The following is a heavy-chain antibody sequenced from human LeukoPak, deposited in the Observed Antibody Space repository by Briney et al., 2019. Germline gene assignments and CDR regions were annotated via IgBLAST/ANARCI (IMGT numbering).Heavy chain of an antibody. Sequence: ASVKVSCKASGYTFTGYYMHWVRQAPGQGLEWMGWINPNSGGTNYAQKFQGRVTMTRDTSISTAYMELSRLRSDDTAVYYCAREGGETGTTEWGSPFLISNWDYWGQGTLVTVSS. D-gene: IGHD1-7*01. J-gene: IGHJ4*02. CDR3: AREGGETGTTEWGSPFLISNWDY. V-gene: IGHV1-2*02. CDR2: INPNSGGT. CDR1: GYTFTGYY.